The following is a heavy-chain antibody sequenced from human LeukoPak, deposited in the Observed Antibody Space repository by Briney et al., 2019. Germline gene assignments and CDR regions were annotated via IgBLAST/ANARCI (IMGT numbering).Heavy chain of an antibody. J-gene: IGHJ6*02. CDR3: AREGVVVVPAAMPARSYYYGMDV. V-gene: IGHV3-11*01. CDR1: GFTFSDYY. CDR2: ISSSGSTI. D-gene: IGHD2-2*01. Sequence: GGSLRLSCAASGFTFSDYYMSWIRQAPGKGLEWVSYISSSGSTIYYADSVKGRFTISRDNAKNSLYLQMNSLRAEDTAVYYCAREGVVVVPAAMPARSYYYGMDVWGQGTTVTVS.